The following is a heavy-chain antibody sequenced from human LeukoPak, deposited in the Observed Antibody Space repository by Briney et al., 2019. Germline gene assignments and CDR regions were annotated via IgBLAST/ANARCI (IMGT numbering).Heavy chain of an antibody. J-gene: IGHJ4*02. CDR1: GGSFSGYY. CDR3: AREAIFGVVREYYFDY. Sequence: PSETLSLTCAVYGGSFSGYYWSWIRQPPGKGLEWIGEINHSGSTNYNPSLKSRVTISVDTSKNQFSLKLSSVTAADTAVYYCAREAIFGVVREYYFDYWGQGTLVTVS. V-gene: IGHV4-34*01. D-gene: IGHD3-3*01. CDR2: INHSGST.